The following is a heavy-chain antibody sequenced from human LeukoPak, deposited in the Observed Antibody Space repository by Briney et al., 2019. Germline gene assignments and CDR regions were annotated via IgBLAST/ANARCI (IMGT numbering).Heavy chain of an antibody. Sequence: PSETLSLTFAVSGGSISSHYWSWLRQPPGEGLEWIAYIHYTGRTNYNPSLKGRVTISVDTSNSQFSLNLNSVTAADTAVYYCARGAGWYDYWGQGTLVTVSS. V-gene: IGHV4-59*11. CDR2: IHYTGRT. D-gene: IGHD6-19*01. CDR1: GGSISSHY. J-gene: IGHJ4*02. CDR3: ARGAGWYDY.